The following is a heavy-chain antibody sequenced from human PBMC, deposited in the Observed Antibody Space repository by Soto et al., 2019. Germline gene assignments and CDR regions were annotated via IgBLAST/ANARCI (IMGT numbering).Heavy chain of an antibody. CDR2: MNPNSGNT. V-gene: IGHV1-8*01. D-gene: IGHD6-19*01. CDR1: GYTFTIYD. CDR3: ARERSSCWYVDY. Sequence: QVQLVQSGAEVKKPGASVKVSCKASGYTFTIYDINWVRPATGQGLAWMGWMNPNSGNTGYAQKFQGRVTMTRNTSISAAYMELSSLRSEDTAVYFCARERSSCWYVDYWGQGTLVTVSS. J-gene: IGHJ4*02.